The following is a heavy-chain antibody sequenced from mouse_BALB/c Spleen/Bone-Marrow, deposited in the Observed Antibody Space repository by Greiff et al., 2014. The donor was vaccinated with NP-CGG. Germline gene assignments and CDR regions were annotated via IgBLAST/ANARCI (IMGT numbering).Heavy chain of an antibody. CDR1: GYTFTSYW. J-gene: IGHJ2*01. V-gene: IGHV1S81*02. CDR3: ARCYYGNYFDY. D-gene: IGHD2-1*01. Sequence: QVQLQQPGAELVKPGASVKLSCKASGYTFTSYWMHWVKQRPGQGLEWIGEINPSNGRTNYNEKFKSKATLTVDKSSSTAYMQLSSLTSEDSAVYYCARCYYGNYFDYWGQGTTPTVSS. CDR2: INPSNGRT.